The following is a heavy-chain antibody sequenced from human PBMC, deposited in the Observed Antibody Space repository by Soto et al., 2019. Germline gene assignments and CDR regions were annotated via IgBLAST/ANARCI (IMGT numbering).Heavy chain of an antibody. D-gene: IGHD3-10*01. CDR3: ARGFHWFDP. V-gene: IGHV5-51*01. Sequence: GESLKLSCKGSGYSFANYWIGWVRQMPGKGLEWMGIINLDDSNTRYSPSFQGQVTISADKSISTAYLQWSSLKTSDTAMYYCARGFHWFDPWGQGTLVTVSS. CDR2: INLDDSNT. CDR1: GYSFANYW. J-gene: IGHJ5*02.